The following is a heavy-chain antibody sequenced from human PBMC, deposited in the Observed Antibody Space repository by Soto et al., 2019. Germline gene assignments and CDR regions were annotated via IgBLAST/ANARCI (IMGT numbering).Heavy chain of an antibody. J-gene: IGHJ4*02. D-gene: IGHD5-18*01. CDR1: GFTFSSYS. CDR2: ISSSISTM. CDR3: AREVRDTAVADFAY. Sequence: EVQLVESGGGLVQPGGSLRLSCAASGFTFSSYSMNWVRQAPGQGLEWLSYISSSISTMHYADSVKGRFTISRDNAKNSLYLQINSLRDEDTAVYYCAREVRDTAVADFAYWGQGTLVTVSS. V-gene: IGHV3-48*02.